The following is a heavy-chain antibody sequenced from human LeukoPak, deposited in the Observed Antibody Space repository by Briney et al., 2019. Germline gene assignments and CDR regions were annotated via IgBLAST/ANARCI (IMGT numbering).Heavy chain of an antibody. CDR2: ISSSSSYI. Sequence: GGSLRLSCAASGFTFSSYSMNWVRQAPGKGLEWVSSISSSSSYIYYADSVKGRFTISRDNAKNSLYLQVNSLRAEDTAVYYCARRGYSGYDSWFDPWGQGTLVTVSS. CDR3: ARRGYSGYDSWFDP. D-gene: IGHD5-12*01. CDR1: GFTFSSYS. J-gene: IGHJ5*02. V-gene: IGHV3-21*01.